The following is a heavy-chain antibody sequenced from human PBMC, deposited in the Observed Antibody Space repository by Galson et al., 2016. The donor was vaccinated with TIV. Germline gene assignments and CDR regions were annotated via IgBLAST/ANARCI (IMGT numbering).Heavy chain of an antibody. CDR3: ARHGYDFWNGQDYFCYGFDV. CDR2: IYPGDSDT. CDR1: GYKFSTYW. D-gene: IGHD3-3*01. V-gene: IGHV5-51*01. J-gene: IGHJ6*02. Sequence: QSGAEVKKPGESLKIACKTSGYKFSTYWMSWVRQMPGKGPEWVGHIYPGDSDTRYSPSFQGHVTISADKSIDTAYLQWGSLKASDSAIYYCARHGYDFWNGQDYFCYGFDVWGQGATVTVSS.